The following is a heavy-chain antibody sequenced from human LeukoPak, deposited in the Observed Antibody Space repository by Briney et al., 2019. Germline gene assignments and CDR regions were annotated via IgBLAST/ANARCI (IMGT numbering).Heavy chain of an antibody. D-gene: IGHD3-3*01. CDR1: SGSISSSNYY. Sequence: SVTLSLTGTVSSGSISSSNYYWGWLRQPPGRRLEWIWSNYYSGSTYYNTSVKSRVTISVDTSKNKFSLKLSTVTAADTAVYFCARTRADFWSGYYYYGMDVWGQGTTVTVSS. CDR2: NYYSGST. J-gene: IGHJ6*02. V-gene: IGHV4-39*01. CDR3: ARTRADFWSGYYYYGMDV.